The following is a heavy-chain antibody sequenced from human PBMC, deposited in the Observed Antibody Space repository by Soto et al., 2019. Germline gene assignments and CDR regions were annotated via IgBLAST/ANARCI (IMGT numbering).Heavy chain of an antibody. Sequence: GGSLRLSCAASGFTFSSYGMHWVRQAPGKGLEWVAVISYDGSNKYYADSVKGRFTISRDNSKNTLYLQMNSLRAEDTAVYYCAKRFGERYFDWFDYWGQGTLVTVSS. D-gene: IGHD3-9*01. J-gene: IGHJ4*02. CDR3: AKRFGERYFDWFDY. V-gene: IGHV3-30*18. CDR1: GFTFSSYG. CDR2: ISYDGSNK.